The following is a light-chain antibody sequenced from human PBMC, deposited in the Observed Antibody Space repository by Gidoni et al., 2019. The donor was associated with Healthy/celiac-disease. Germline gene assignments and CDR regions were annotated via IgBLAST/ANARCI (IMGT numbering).Light chain of an antibody. Sequence: EIVLTQPPGTLSWSPGERATLCCRASQSVSSSYLAWYQQKPGQAPRLLIYGASRRATGIPDRFSGSGSGTDFTLTISRLEPEDFAVYYCQQYGSSPLTFGGXTKVEIK. V-gene: IGKV3-20*01. CDR2: GAS. CDR3: QQYGSSPLT. CDR1: QSVSSSY. J-gene: IGKJ4*01.